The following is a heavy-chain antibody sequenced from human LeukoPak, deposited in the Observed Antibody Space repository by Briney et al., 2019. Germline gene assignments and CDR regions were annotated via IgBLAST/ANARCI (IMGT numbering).Heavy chain of an antibody. Sequence: SVKVSCKASGGTFSSYAISWVRQAPGQGLEWMGGIIPIFGTANYAQKFQGRVTITADKSTSTAYMELSSLRSEDTAVYYCARGSYGYGGTPFDYWGQGTLVTVSS. CDR2: IIPIFGTA. V-gene: IGHV1-69*06. J-gene: IGHJ4*02. CDR3: ARGSYGYGGTPFDY. CDR1: GGTFSSYA. D-gene: IGHD5-18*01.